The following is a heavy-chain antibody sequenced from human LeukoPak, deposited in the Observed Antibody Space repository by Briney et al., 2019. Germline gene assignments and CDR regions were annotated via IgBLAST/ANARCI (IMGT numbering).Heavy chain of an antibody. J-gene: IGHJ4*02. Sequence: AGGSLRLSCAASGFTLSNYGLSWVRQPPGKGLEWVSTISGSGGGTYYADSVKDRFTISRDNSRNTLYLQMNSLRAEDTAVYYCARGLVATSWGQGTLVTVSS. D-gene: IGHD5-12*01. CDR3: ARGLVATS. V-gene: IGHV3-23*01. CDR2: ISGSGGGT. CDR1: GFTLSNYG.